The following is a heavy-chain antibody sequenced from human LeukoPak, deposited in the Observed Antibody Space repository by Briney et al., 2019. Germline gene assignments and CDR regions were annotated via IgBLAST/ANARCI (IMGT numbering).Heavy chain of an antibody. Sequence: PGGSLRLSCAASGFTFNDYAMSWVRQSPGKGLEWVSGINWNGGTIGYADSVKGRFTISRDNAKNSLYLQMRSLRAEDTALYYCARDGGSYGDYKQPDYWGQGTLVTVSS. V-gene: IGHV3-20*04. CDR3: ARDGGSYGDYKQPDY. CDR1: GFTFNDYA. D-gene: IGHD4-17*01. J-gene: IGHJ4*02. CDR2: INWNGGTI.